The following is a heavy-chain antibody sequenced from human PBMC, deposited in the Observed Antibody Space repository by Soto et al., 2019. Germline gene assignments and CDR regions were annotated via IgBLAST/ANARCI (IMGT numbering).Heavy chain of an antibody. Sequence: PGGSLRLSCAASGFTFSSYWMHWVRQAPGKGLVWVSRINSDGSITSYADSVKGRFTISRDNAKNTVYLQMNSLRVEDTAVYYCVSGAPGGHYWGQGTLVTVSS. CDR1: GFTFSSYW. V-gene: IGHV3-74*01. J-gene: IGHJ4*02. CDR2: INSDGSIT. D-gene: IGHD1-26*01. CDR3: VSGAPGGHY.